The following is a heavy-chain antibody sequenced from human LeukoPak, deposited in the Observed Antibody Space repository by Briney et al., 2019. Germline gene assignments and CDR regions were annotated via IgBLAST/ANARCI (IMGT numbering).Heavy chain of an antibody. CDR2: INPNSGGT. Sequence: ASVKVSCKASGYTFTGYYMHWVRQAPGQGLEWMGWINPNSGGTNYAQKFQGRVTMTRDTSVNTAYMELSRLRSDDTAVYYCARGRYCSSTSCFVAYYYMDVWGKGTTVTISS. J-gene: IGHJ6*03. D-gene: IGHD2-2*01. CDR1: GYTFTGYY. CDR3: ARGRYCSSTSCFVAYYYMDV. V-gene: IGHV1-2*02.